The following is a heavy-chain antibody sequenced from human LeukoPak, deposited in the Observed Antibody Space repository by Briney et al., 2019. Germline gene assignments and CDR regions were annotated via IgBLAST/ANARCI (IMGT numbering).Heavy chain of an antibody. D-gene: IGHD2-2*01. CDR2: INPNSDGT. CDR3: ARKSAVRRTSEFDY. J-gene: IGHJ4*02. Sequence: AASVKVSCKASGYTFTGYYMHWVRQAPGQGLEWMGWINPNSDGTNYAQKFQGRVTMTRDTSISTAYMELSSLRSDDTAVYYCARKSAVRRTSEFDYWGQGTLVTVSS. CDR1: GYTFTGYY. V-gene: IGHV1-2*02.